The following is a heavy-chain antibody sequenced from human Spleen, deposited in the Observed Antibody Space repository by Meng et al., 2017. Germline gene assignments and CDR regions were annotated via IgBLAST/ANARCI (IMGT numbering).Heavy chain of an antibody. CDR2: ISANTGIT. V-gene: IGHV1-18*04. CDR1: GYSLTRYA. J-gene: IGHJ4*02. Sequence: LPYGLEGKKAGGSVEVSCKPIGYSLTRYAIIWVRQAPGQGPEWLGWISANTGITNYAQKFPDRLTMTPATATGTVYTELRGLGSDDTAIYYCARIVSGTEGFDYWGRGTLVTVSS. CDR3: ARIVSGTEGFDY. D-gene: IGHD6-19*01.